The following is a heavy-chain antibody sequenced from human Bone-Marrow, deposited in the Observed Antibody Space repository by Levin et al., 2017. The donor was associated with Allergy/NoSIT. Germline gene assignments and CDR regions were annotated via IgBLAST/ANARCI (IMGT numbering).Heavy chain of an antibody. CDR3: TTGDQAY. V-gene: IGHV3-53*01. CDR2: IYTGGST. Sequence: GASVKVSCTASGFTVTTRYMSWVRQAPGKGLEWVSLIYTGGSTYYADSVKGRFTISRDTSKDTLDLQMNNLRAEDTAVYYCTTGDQAYWGRGTLVTVSS. CDR1: GFTVTTRY. J-gene: IGHJ4*02.